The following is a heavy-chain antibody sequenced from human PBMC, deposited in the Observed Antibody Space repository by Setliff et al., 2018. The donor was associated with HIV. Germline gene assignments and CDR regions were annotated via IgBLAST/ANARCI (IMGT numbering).Heavy chain of an antibody. Sequence: SETLSLTCTVSGDSSSNDYWTWVRQPPGKGLEWIGYIYYSGTTNYNPSLKSRVTISIDTSKNQFSLKLSSVTAADTAVYYCARHQGKYYDSSGYSGWFFDLWGRGTLVTVSS. CDR2: IYYSGTT. J-gene: IGHJ2*01. CDR1: GDSSSNDY. D-gene: IGHD3-22*01. V-gene: IGHV4-59*08. CDR3: ARHQGKYYDSSGYSGWFFDL.